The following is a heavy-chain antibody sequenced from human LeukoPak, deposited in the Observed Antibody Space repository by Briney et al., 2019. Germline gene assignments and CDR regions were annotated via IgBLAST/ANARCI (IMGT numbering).Heavy chain of an antibody. J-gene: IGHJ4*02. CDR2: IYYSGST. CDR1: GGSFSGYY. Sequence: PSETLSLTCAVYGGSFSGYYWSWIRQPPGKGLEWIGYIYYSGSTNYNPSLKSRVTMSIDTSKSQFSLKLTSVTAADTAVYYCARRRYTSGYLDYWGQGTLVTVSS. D-gene: IGHD3-22*01. CDR3: ARRRYTSGYLDY. V-gene: IGHV4-59*08.